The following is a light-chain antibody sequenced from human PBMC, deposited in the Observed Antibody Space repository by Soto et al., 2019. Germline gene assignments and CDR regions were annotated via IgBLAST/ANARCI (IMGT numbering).Light chain of an antibody. V-gene: IGLV4-69*01. Sequence: QLVLTQSPSASASLGASVKLTCTLSSGHSNYAIAWHQQQPEKGPRYLMKLNSDGSHNKGDGIPDRFSGSSSGAERYLTISSLQSEDEAAYYCQTWDTGIRVFGGGTKLTVL. J-gene: IGLJ3*02. CDR2: LNSDGSH. CDR3: QTWDTGIRV. CDR1: SGHSNYA.